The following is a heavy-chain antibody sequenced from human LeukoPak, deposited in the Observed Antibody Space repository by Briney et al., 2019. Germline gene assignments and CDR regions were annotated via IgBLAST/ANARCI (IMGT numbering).Heavy chain of an antibody. V-gene: IGHV4-59*01. CDR3: ARYGPSYFYMDV. CDR2: IYYNGDT. J-gene: IGHJ6*03. Sequence: SETLSLTCTVSTGSINYYYWSWIRQPPGKGLEWIGYIYYNGDTNYNPSLKSRFTMSVDTSKNQLSLKLSSVTAADTAVYYCARYGPSYFYMDVWGKGTTVTVSS. CDR1: TGSINYYY. D-gene: IGHD4/OR15-4a*01.